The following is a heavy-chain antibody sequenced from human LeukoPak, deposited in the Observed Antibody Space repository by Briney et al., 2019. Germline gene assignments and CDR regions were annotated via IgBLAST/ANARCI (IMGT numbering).Heavy chain of an antibody. CDR2: ISVYSGNT. CDR3: ARDGWSLGP. J-gene: IGHJ5*02. V-gene: IGHV1-18*04. Sequence: GASVKVSCKASGYTFTSSYIHWVRQAPGQGLEWMAWISVYSGNTEYAQKFQDRVTLTADTSTSTVYMELRSLRSDDTAVYYCARDGWSLGPWGQGTLVTVSS. CDR1: GYTFTSSY. D-gene: IGHD2-8*01.